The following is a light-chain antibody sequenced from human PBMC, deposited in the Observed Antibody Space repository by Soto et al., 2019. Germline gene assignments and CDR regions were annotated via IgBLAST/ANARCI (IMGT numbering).Light chain of an antibody. CDR1: QSVTTF. J-gene: IGKJ4*01. CDR2: DVS. CDR3: QQRINWPLT. V-gene: IGKV3-11*01. Sequence: EIVLTQSPVTLSLSPGERATLSCSASQSVTTFLAWYQQKPGQAPRLLIYDVSKRATGIPARFSGSGSGTDFTLTISSLEPEDFAVYYCQQRINWPLTFGGGTKVEIK.